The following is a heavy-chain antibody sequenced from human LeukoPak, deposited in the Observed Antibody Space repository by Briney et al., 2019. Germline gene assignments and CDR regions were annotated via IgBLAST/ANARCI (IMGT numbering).Heavy chain of an antibody. CDR1: RGTFSSYA. D-gene: IGHD3-10*01. J-gene: IGHJ4*02. Sequence: SVKGSSKASRGTFSSYAISWVRHAPGQRLEWMGGIIPIFGTANYAQKFQGRVTITTDESTSTAYMELSSLRSEDTAVYYCASPRWFGELWSPFDYWGQGTLVTVSS. CDR3: ASPRWFGELWSPFDY. CDR2: IIPIFGTA. V-gene: IGHV1-69*05.